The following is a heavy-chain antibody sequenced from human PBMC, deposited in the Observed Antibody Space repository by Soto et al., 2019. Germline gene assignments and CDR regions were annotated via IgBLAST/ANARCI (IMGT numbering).Heavy chain of an antibody. CDR3: VHRGPVDETGMGFGF. V-gene: IGHV2-5*02. Sequence: QITLRESGPALVKPTQTLTLTCTFSGFSLNSRGVGVGWVRQPPGKALEWLAIVYWDDDKRYRPSLRSRLSIRKDPPKNQVVLTLTNTDPVDTATYFCVHRGPVDETGMGFGFWGQGSLVTVSS. CDR1: GFSLNSRGVG. J-gene: IGHJ4*02. CDR2: VYWDDDK. D-gene: IGHD3-9*01.